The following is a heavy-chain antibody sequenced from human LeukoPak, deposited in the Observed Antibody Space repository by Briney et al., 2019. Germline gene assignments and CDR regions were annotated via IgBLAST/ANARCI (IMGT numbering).Heavy chain of an antibody. CDR2: FDPEDGET. CDR3: ATLGGYDSSGYPLDY. CDR1: GYTLTELS. J-gene: IGHJ4*02. Sequence: GASVKVSCKVSGYTLTELSMHWVRQAPGKGLEWMGGFDPEDGETIYVQKFQGRVTMTEDTSTDTAYMELSSLRSEDTAVYYCATLGGYDSSGYPLDYWGQGTLVTVSS. D-gene: IGHD3-22*01. V-gene: IGHV1-24*01.